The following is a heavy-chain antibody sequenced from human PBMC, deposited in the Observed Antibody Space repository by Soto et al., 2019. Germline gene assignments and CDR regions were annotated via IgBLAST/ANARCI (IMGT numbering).Heavy chain of an antibody. D-gene: IGHD2-8*01. V-gene: IGHV1-2*04. CDR1: GYTFTGYY. CDR2: INPNSGGT. J-gene: IGHJ3*02. Sequence: ASVKVSCKASGYTFTGYYMHWVRQAPGQGLEWMGWINPNSGGTNYAQKFQGWVTMTRDTSISTAYMELSRLRSDDTAVYYCARERAGYAEDGAFDIWGQGTMVTVSS. CDR3: ARERAGYAEDGAFDI.